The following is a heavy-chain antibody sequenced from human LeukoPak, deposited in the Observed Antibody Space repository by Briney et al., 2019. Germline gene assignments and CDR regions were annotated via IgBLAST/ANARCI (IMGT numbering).Heavy chain of an antibody. CDR2: ITSSSSHI. V-gene: IGHV3-21*04. D-gene: IGHD3-22*01. CDR3: AKKYYYDSSGYYEH. Sequence: TGGSLRLSCAACGFTFSHYTIGWVRQAPGKGLERVASITSSSSHIYYADSVKGRFTISRDNAKNEVYLQMNSLRAEDTAVYYCAKKYYYDSSGYYEHWGQGTLVTVSS. CDR1: GFTFSHYT. J-gene: IGHJ4*02.